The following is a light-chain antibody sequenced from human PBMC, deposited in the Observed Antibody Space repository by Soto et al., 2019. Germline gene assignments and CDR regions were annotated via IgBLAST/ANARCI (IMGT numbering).Light chain of an antibody. J-gene: IGKJ4*01. Sequence: EIVMTQSPATLSVSPGERAALSCRASQSVSSNLAWYQQKPGQAPRLLIYGASTRATGIPARFSGSGSGTEFTLTISSLQSEAFAVYYCQQYNNWPLLGFXGGTKVDIK. CDR1: QSVSSN. CDR3: QQYNNWPLLG. V-gene: IGKV3-15*01. CDR2: GAS.